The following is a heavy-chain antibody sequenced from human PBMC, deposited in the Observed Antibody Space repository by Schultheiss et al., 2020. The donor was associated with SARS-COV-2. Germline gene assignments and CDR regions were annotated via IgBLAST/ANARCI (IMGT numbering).Heavy chain of an antibody. CDR2: IYYSGST. Sequence: SETLSLTCAVYGGSFSGYYWSWIRQPPGKGLEWIGSIYYSGSTYYNPSLKSRVTISVDTSKNQFSLQLNSVTPEDTAVYYCARGVSSSSATYDYWGQGTLVTVSS. CDR3: ARGVSSSSATYDY. V-gene: IGHV4-34*01. D-gene: IGHD6-6*01. CDR1: GGSFSGYY. J-gene: IGHJ4*02.